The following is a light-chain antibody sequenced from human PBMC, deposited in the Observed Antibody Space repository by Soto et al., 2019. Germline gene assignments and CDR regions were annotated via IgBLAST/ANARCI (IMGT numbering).Light chain of an antibody. Sequence: EIVLTQSPATLSLSPGERATLSCRASQSVNSYLAWYQQRPGQAPRLLIYEASNRATGIPARFSGSGSGKDFTLTISRLEPEDFAVYYCQLRTNWPPALTFGGGTKVEIK. CDR3: QLRTNWPPALT. CDR1: QSVNSY. J-gene: IGKJ4*01. V-gene: IGKV3-11*01. CDR2: EAS.